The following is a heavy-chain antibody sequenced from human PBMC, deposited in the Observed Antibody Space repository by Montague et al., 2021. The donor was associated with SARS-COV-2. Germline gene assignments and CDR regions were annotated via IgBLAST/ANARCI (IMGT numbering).Heavy chain of an antibody. Sequence: SETLSLTCSVSGDSINNSRYYWGWIRQPPGKGLEWIGTIYYSGSAYYNPSLKSRVTISVDTSKDQFSLKLSSVTATDTAVYYCARLGSTRGVIIRGAFHIWGQGTKVTVSS. V-gene: IGHV4-39*01. D-gene: IGHD3-10*01. CDR1: GDSINNSRYY. CDR3: ARLGSTRGVIIRGAFHI. CDR2: IYYSGSA. J-gene: IGHJ3*02.